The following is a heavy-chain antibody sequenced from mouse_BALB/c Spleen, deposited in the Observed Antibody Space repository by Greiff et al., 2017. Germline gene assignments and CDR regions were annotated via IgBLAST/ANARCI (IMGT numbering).Heavy chain of an antibody. CDR1: GFNIKDYY. Sequence: VQLQQSGAELVRSGASVKLSCTASGFNIKDYYMHWVKQRPEQGLEWIGWIDPENGDTEYAPKFQGKATMTADTSSNTAYLQLSSLTSEDTAVYYCNASVTAVRYAMDYGGQGTSVTVSS. D-gene: IGHD1-1*01. V-gene: IGHV14-4*02. CDR2: IDPENGDT. J-gene: IGHJ4*01. CDR3: NASVTAVRYAMDY.